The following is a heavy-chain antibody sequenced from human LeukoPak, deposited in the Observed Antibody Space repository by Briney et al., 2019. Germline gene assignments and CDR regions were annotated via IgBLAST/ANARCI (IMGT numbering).Heavy chain of an antibody. J-gene: IGHJ4*02. D-gene: IGHD2-2*01. V-gene: IGHV4-4*07. CDR3: ARLPRYCSSTSCYYYFDY. Sequence: SETLSLTCTVSGGSISSYYWSWIRQPAGKGLEWIGRIYTSGSTNYNPSLKSRVTISVETSKNQFSLKLSSVTAADTAVYYCARLPRYCSSTSCYYYFDYWGQGTLVTVSS. CDR1: GGSISSYY. CDR2: IYTSGST.